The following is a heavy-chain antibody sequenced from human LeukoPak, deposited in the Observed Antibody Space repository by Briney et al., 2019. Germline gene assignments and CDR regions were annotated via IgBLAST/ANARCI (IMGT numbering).Heavy chain of an antibody. CDR2: ISGSGGNI. CDR1: GFTFSSYA. Sequence: PGGSLRLSCTASGFTFSSYAMGWVRQAPGKGLEWVSGISGSGGNIYYPDSVKGRFTISRDNSKSTLFLQMNSLSDEDTAIYYCAKEKIAGWYYFDYWGQGTLVTVSS. V-gene: IGHV3-23*01. CDR3: AKEKIAGWYYFDY. D-gene: IGHD6-19*01. J-gene: IGHJ4*02.